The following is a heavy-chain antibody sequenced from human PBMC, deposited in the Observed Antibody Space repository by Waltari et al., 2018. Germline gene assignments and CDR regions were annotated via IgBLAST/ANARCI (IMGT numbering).Heavy chain of an antibody. CDR2: ISYDGSNK. Sequence: QVQLVESGGGVVQPGRSVRLSCAASGFPFSSYGMPWVRQAPGKGLEWVAVISYDGSNKYYADSVKGRFTISRDNSKNTLYLQMNSLRAEDTAVYYCAKDTYYYGSGKNGMDVWGQGTTVTVSS. CDR3: AKDTYYYGSGKNGMDV. J-gene: IGHJ6*02. D-gene: IGHD3-10*01. CDR1: GFPFSSYG. V-gene: IGHV3-30*18.